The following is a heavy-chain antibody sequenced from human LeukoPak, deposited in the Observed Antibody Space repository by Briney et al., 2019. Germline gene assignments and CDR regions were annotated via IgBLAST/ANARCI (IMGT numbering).Heavy chain of an antibody. CDR2: IWYDGSNK. CDR1: GFTFSSYG. D-gene: IGHD5-24*01. Sequence: PGRSLRLSCAASGFTFSSYGMHWVRQAPGKGLEWVAVIWYDGSNKYYADSVKGRFTISRDNSKNTLYLQMNSLRAEDTAVYYCARDTSARWLQDYWGQGTLVTVSS. J-gene: IGHJ4*02. CDR3: ARDTSARWLQDY. V-gene: IGHV3-33*01.